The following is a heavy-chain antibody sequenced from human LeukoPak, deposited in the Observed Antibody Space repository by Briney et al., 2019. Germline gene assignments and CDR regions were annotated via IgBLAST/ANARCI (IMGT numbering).Heavy chain of an antibody. CDR3: ARQDFWSGYYVDY. CDR1: GGSISSSSYY. CDR2: IYYSGST. D-gene: IGHD3-3*01. J-gene: IGHJ4*02. Sequence: SETLSLTCTVSGGSISSSSYYWGWIRQPPGKGLEWIGSIYYSGSTYYNPSLKSRVTISVDTSKNQFSLKLGSVTAADTAVYYCARQDFWSGYYVDYWGQGTLVTVSS. V-gene: IGHV4-39*01.